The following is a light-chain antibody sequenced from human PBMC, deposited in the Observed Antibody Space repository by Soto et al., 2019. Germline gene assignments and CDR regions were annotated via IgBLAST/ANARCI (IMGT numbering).Light chain of an antibody. CDR2: RAS. Sequence: IGMTQSPATLSVSPGERATLSCWASQTIYSNVAWYQQRPGQPPRLLIYRASSRATGIPARFSGSGSGTEFTLTINSLQSEDFAVYYCQQYQNLWTFGQGTKV. J-gene: IGKJ1*01. CDR1: QTIYSN. V-gene: IGKV3-15*01. CDR3: QQYQNLWT.